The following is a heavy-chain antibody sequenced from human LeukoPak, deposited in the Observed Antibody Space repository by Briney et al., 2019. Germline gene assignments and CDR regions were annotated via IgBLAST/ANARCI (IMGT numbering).Heavy chain of an antibody. Sequence: SETLSLTCAVSDYSISSGYYWGWIRQPPGKGLEWIGSIYHSGNTYYNPSLKSRVTISVDTPKNQFSLKLTSVTAADTAVYYCARHFYYGKYYFDYWGPGTLVVVSS. CDR1: DYSISSGYY. J-gene: IGHJ4*02. D-gene: IGHD3-10*01. CDR3: ARHFYYGKYYFDY. CDR2: IYHSGNT. V-gene: IGHV4-38-2*01.